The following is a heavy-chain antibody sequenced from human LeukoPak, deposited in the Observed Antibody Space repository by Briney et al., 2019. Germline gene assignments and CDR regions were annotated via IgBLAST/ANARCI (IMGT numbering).Heavy chain of an antibody. Sequence: SETLSLTCTVSGGSISSGGYYWSWIRQHPGKGLGWIGYTYYSGSTYYNPSLKSRVTISVDTSKNQFSLKLSSVTAADTAVYYCARSGSSTSCYLDYWGQGTLVTVSS. CDR3: ARSGSSTSCYLDY. D-gene: IGHD2-2*01. CDR1: GGSISSGGYY. J-gene: IGHJ4*02. CDR2: TYYSGST. V-gene: IGHV4-31*03.